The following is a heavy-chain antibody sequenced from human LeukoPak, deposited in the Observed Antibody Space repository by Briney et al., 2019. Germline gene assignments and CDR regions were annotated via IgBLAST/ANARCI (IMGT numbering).Heavy chain of an antibody. CDR1: GYTFTSYA. J-gene: IGHJ6*02. D-gene: IGHD3-9*01. Sequence: ASVKVSCKASGYTFTSYAMHWVRQAPGQRLEWMGWINAGNGNTKYSQKFQGRVTITRDTSASTAYMELSSLRSEDTAVYYCARGSHHYDILTGRIELYGMDVWGQGTTVTVSS. V-gene: IGHV1-3*01. CDR2: INAGNGNT. CDR3: ARGSHHYDILTGRIELYGMDV.